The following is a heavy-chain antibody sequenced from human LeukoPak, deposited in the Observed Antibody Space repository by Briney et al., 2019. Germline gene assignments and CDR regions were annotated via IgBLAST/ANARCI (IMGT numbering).Heavy chain of an antibody. V-gene: IGHV4-38-2*02. D-gene: IGHD3-22*01. Sequence: PSETLSLTCTVSGYSISSGYYWGWIRQPPGKGLEWIGSIYHSGSTYYNPSLKSRVTISVDTSKNQFSLKLSSVTAADTAVYYCAGFQGGSGYYYGAFDIWGQGTMVTVSS. J-gene: IGHJ3*02. CDR2: IYHSGST. CDR1: GYSISSGYY. CDR3: AGFQGGSGYYYGAFDI.